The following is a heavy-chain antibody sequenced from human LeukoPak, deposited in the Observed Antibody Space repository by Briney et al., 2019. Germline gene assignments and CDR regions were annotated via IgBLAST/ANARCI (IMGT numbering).Heavy chain of an antibody. CDR3: ASGGPLQLELTYYYYYYMDV. J-gene: IGHJ6*03. CDR2: IYYSGST. D-gene: IGHD1-1*01. V-gene: IGHV4-59*01. Sequence: PSETLSLTCTVSGGSISTYYWSWIRQPPGKGLEWIGYIYYSGSTNYNPSLKSRVTISVDTSKNQFSLNLSSVTAADTAVYYCASGGPLQLELTYYYYYYMDVWGKGTTVTVSS. CDR1: GGSISTYY.